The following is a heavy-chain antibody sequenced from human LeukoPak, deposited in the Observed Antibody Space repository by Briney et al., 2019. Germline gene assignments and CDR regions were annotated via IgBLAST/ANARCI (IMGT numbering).Heavy chain of an antibody. J-gene: IGHJ4*02. CDR1: GFTFSNYW. Sequence: RGSLRLSCAASGFTFSNYWMTWVRQAPGKGLELVANIKQDGSEKYYVDFVKGRFTISRDNAKNSLYLQMNSLRAEDTAVYYCARNQRRLDYWGQGTLVTVSS. CDR3: ARNQRRLDY. D-gene: IGHD1-14*01. V-gene: IGHV3-7*01. CDR2: IKQDGSEK.